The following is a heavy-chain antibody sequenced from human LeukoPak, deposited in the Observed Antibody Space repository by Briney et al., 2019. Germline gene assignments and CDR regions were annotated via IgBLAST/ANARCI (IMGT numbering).Heavy chain of an antibody. Sequence: PGGSLRLSCAASGFTFSTSAMSWVRQAPGKGLEWVSGISASGRTTNYADSVKGRFTISRDNAKNSLYLQMNSLRAEDTALYYCAKGNGYSGYAWRDYYYYGMDVWGQGTTVTVSS. J-gene: IGHJ6*02. V-gene: IGHV3-23*01. CDR3: AKGNGYSGYAWRDYYYYGMDV. CDR1: GFTFSTSA. D-gene: IGHD5-12*01. CDR2: ISASGRTT.